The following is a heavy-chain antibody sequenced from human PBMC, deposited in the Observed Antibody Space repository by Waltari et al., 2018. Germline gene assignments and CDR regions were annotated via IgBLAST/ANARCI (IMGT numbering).Heavy chain of an antibody. V-gene: IGHV4-38-2*01. D-gene: IGHD6-13*01. J-gene: IGHJ5*02. Sequence: QVQLQESGPGLVKPSETLSLTCAVSGYSIRRGYYWGWIRQPPGKGLEWIGSIYHSGSTYYNPSLKSRVTISVDTSKNQFSLKLSSVTAADTAVYYCARRYSSSWGRFDPWGQGTLVTVSS. CDR2: IYHSGST. CDR1: GYSIRRGYY. CDR3: ARRYSSSWGRFDP.